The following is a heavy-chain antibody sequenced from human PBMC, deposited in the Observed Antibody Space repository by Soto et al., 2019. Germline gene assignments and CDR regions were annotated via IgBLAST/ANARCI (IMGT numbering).Heavy chain of an antibody. V-gene: IGHV5-10-1*01. CDR1: GYSFTSYW. J-gene: IGHJ5*02. Sequence: PGESLKISCKGSGYSFTSYWISWVRRMPGKGLEWMGRIDPSDSYTNYSPSFQGHVTISADKSISTAYLQWSSLKASDTAMYYCARGGYCSGGSCYGYNWFDPWGQGTLVTVSS. CDR3: ARGGYCSGGSCYGYNWFDP. D-gene: IGHD2-15*01. CDR2: IDPSDSYT.